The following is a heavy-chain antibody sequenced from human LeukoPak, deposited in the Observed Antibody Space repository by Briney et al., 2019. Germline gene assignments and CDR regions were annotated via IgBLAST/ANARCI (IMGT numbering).Heavy chain of an antibody. CDR3: ARRPAATRTNWFDP. J-gene: IGHJ5*02. CDR1: GGSFSGYY. CDR2: INHSGST. D-gene: IGHD2-15*01. Sequence: PSETLSLTCAVYGGSFSGYYWSWLRQPPGKGLEWLGEINHSGSTNYNPSLKSRVTISVDTSKNQFSLKLSSVTAADTAVYYCARRPAATRTNWFDPWGQGTLVTVSS. V-gene: IGHV4-34*01.